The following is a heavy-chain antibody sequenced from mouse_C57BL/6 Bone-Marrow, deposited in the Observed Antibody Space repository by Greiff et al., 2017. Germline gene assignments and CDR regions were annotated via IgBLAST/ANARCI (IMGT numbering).Heavy chain of an antibody. Sequence: QVQLKESGAELMKPGASVKLSCKATGYTFTGYWIEWVKQRPGHGLEWIGEILPGSGSTNYNEKFKGKATFTADTSSNTAYMQLSSLTTEDSAIYYCATIYYGNYGTYWGQGTLVTVSA. CDR2: ILPGSGST. D-gene: IGHD2-1*01. CDR1: GYTFTGYW. CDR3: ATIYYGNYGTY. V-gene: IGHV1-9*01. J-gene: IGHJ3*01.